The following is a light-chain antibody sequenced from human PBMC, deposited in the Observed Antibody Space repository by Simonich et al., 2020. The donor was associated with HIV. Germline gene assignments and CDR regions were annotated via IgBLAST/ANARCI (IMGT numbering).Light chain of an antibody. CDR2: WAS. CDR1: QTVLYSSNNKTY. J-gene: IGKJ5*01. V-gene: IGKV4-1*01. CDR3: QQYYSSPLIT. Sequence: DIVMTQSPDSLAVSLGERATINCKSSQTVLYSSNNKTYLAWYQQKPGQPPNLLIYWASPRESGVPDRFSGSGSGTDFTLTISSLQAEDVAVYYCQQYYSSPLITFGQGTRLEIK.